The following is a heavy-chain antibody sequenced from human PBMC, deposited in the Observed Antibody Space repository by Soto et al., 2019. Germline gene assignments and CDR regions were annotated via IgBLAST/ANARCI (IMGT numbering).Heavy chain of an antibody. J-gene: IGHJ5*02. CDR2: ISAYNGNT. Sequence: GASVKVSCKASGYTFTSYGISWVRQAPGQGLEWMGWISAYNGNTNYAQKLQGRVTMTTDTSTSTAYMELRSLRSDDTAVYYCARAAFYDFWSGYYIHWFDLWGQGTLVTVSS. V-gene: IGHV1-18*01. CDR3: ARAAFYDFWSGYYIHWFDL. CDR1: GYTFTSYG. D-gene: IGHD3-3*01.